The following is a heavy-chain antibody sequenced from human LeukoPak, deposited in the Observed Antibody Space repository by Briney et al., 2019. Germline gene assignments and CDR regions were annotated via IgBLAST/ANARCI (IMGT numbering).Heavy chain of an antibody. CDR1: GFTFSSYW. CDR3: ARGWGDCTTVSCYTGGDVFDM. Sequence: GGSLRLSCAASGFTFSSYWMSWVRQAPGKGLEWVANIKQDGSEKYYVDSVKGRFTISRDNAKNSLFLQMNSLRAEDTAVYYCARGWGDCTTVSCYTGGDVFDMWGQGTMVTVSS. D-gene: IGHD2-2*02. J-gene: IGHJ3*02. CDR2: IKQDGSEK. V-gene: IGHV3-7*01.